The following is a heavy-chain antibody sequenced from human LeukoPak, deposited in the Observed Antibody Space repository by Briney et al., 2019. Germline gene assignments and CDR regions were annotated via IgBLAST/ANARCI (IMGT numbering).Heavy chain of an antibody. D-gene: IGHD6-13*01. CDR2: IYYSGST. V-gene: IGHV4-39*07. J-gene: IGHJ4*02. CDR1: GGSISSSSYY. Sequence: PSETLSLTCTVSGGSISSSSYYWGWIRQPPGKGLEWIGSIYYSGSTYYNPSLKSRVTISVDTSKNQFSLKLSSVTAADTAVYYCARVLCLNSHSSSWYGCYFDYWGQGTLVTVSS. CDR3: ARVLCLNSHSSSWYGCYFDY.